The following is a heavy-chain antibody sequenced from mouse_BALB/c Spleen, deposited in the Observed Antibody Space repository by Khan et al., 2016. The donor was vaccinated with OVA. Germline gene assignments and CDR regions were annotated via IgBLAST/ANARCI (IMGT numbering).Heavy chain of an antibody. CDR1: GDSITSGY. D-gene: IGHD1-1*01. CDR3: ACELRGFAY. Sequence: EVQLQESGPSLVKPSQTLSLTCSATGDSITSGYWNWIRKSPGNKLEYMGYISYSGNSYYNTSPKCRISITRDTSKNQYYLQLNSVTTEDAVAFYCACELRGFAYWGQGTLVTVSA. V-gene: IGHV3-8*02. J-gene: IGHJ3*01. CDR2: ISYSGNS.